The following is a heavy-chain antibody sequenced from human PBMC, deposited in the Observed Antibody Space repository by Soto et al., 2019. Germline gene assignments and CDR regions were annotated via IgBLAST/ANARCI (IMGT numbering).Heavy chain of an antibody. V-gene: IGHV5-51*01. CDR1: GYSFTSYW. CDR3: ARAVVAGKYSYGMDX. CDR2: IYPGDSDT. D-gene: IGHD2-15*01. J-gene: IGHJ6*02. Sequence: PGESLKISCKGSGYSFTSYWIGWVRQMPGKGLEWMGIIYPGDSDTRYSPSFQGQITISADKSISTASLRWSSRKASDTAMYYCARAVVAGKYSYGMDXWGQGTTVTVSS.